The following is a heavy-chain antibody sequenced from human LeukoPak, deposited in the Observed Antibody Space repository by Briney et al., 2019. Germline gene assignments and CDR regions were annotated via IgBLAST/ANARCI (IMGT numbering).Heavy chain of an antibody. CDR2: IIPIFGTA. V-gene: IGHV1-69*13. D-gene: IGHD2-2*01. J-gene: IGHJ3*02. Sequence: GASVKVSCKASGGTFSSYAISWVRQAPGQGLEWMGGIIPIFGTANYAQKFQGRVTITADESTSTAYMELSSLRSEDTAVYYCALQLPHAFDIWGQGTMVTVSP. CDR3: ALQLPHAFDI. CDR1: GGTFSSYA.